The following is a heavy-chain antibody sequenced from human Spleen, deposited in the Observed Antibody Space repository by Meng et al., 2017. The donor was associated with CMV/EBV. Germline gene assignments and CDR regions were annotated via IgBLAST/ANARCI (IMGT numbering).Heavy chain of an antibody. CDR3: AGGPYYYDSSGYSY. CDR2: ISSSSSYI. CDR1: GFTFFSYG. D-gene: IGHD3-22*01. V-gene: IGHV3-21*01. J-gene: IGHJ4*02. Sequence: GGSLRLSCAASGFTFFSYGMHWVRQAPGKGLEWVSSISSSSSYIYYADSVKGRFTISRDNAKNSLYLQMNSLRAEDTAVYYCAGGPYYYDSSGYSYWGQGTLVTVSS.